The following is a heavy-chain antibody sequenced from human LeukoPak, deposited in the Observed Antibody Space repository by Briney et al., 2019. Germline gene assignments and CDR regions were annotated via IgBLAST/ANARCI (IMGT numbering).Heavy chain of an antibody. CDR2: IIPIFGTA. CDR3: ATCGGDCGGAFDV. Sequence: GSSVKVSCKASGGTFSSYAISWVRQAPGQGLEWMGGIIPIFGTAYYAQKFQGRVTITADESTSTAYMELSSLRSEDTAVYYCATCGGDCGGAFDVWGQGTMVTVSS. V-gene: IGHV1-69*01. CDR1: GGTFSSYA. J-gene: IGHJ3*01. D-gene: IGHD2-21*02.